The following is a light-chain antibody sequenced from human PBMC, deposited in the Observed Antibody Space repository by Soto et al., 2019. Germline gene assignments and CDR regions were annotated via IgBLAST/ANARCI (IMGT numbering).Light chain of an antibody. V-gene: IGKV3-15*01. J-gene: IGKJ2*01. CDR3: QQYNNWPPYT. CDR1: QSIRGN. CDR2: DAS. Sequence: EIVLTQSPATLSLSPGKRATLSCRASQSIRGNLAWYQQKPGQAPRLLIYDASTRAGGIPARFSGSGSGTEFTLSISSLQSEDFAVYYCQQYNNWPPYTFGQGTKVDIK.